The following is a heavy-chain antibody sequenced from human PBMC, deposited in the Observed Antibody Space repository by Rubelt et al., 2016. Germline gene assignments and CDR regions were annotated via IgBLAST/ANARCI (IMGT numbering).Heavy chain of an antibody. CDR2: ISSSSSTI. D-gene: IGHD3-22*01. Sequence: RQAPGKGLEWVSYISSSSSTIYYADSVKGRFTISRDNAKNSLYLQMNSLRAEDTAVYFCARDFTRLDSSGYYPSYYFDYWGQGTLVTVSS. J-gene: IGHJ4*02. CDR3: ARDFTRLDSSGYYPSYYFDY. V-gene: IGHV3-48*01.